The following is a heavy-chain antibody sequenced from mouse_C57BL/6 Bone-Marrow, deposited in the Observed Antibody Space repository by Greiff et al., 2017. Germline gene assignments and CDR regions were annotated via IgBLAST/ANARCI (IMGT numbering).Heavy chain of an antibody. Sequence: VHLVESGPGLVQPSQSLSITCTVSGFSLTSYGVHWVRQSPGKGLEWLGVIWSGGSTDYNAAFISRLSISKDNSKSQVFFKMNSLQADDTAIYYCATNIFITTVVADYYAMDYWGQGTSVTVSS. J-gene: IGHJ4*01. CDR2: IWSGGST. D-gene: IGHD1-1*01. V-gene: IGHV2-2*01. CDR1: GFSLTSYG. CDR3: ATNIFITTVVADYYAMDY.